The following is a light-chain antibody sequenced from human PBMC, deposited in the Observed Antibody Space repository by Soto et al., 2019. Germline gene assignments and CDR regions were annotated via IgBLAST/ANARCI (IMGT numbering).Light chain of an antibody. CDR3: KQYNSYTWT. V-gene: IGKV1-5*01. CDR2: DAS. Sequence: DIQMTQSPSTLSASVGDRVTITCRASQSISSWLAWYQQKPGKAHKLLIYDASSLESGVQSRFSGSGSGTEFTLTISSLQPDDFATYYCKQYNSYTWTFGQGTKVDIK. J-gene: IGKJ1*01. CDR1: QSISSW.